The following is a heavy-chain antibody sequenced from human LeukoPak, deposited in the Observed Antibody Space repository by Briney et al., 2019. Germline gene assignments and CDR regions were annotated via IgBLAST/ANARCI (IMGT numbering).Heavy chain of an antibody. V-gene: IGHV3-21*01. CDR2: ISSSSSYI. Sequence: GGCLRLSCAASGFTFSRYSINCVRQAPGKGLESVSSISSSSSYIYYADSGKGRFTISRYTVKNSLYLQMNSLIGADTAVFFCARKAGTGAFDSWGRGTMVSVCS. D-gene: IGHD6-19*01. CDR3: ARKAGTGAFDS. CDR1: GFTFSRYS. J-gene: IGHJ3*02.